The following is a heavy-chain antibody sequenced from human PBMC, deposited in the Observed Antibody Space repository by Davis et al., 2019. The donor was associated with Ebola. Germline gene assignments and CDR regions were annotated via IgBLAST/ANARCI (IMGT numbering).Heavy chain of an antibody. CDR3: ARGGDSSSWYYYYGMDV. V-gene: IGHV4-61*05. D-gene: IGHD6-13*01. CDR2: IYYTGST. Sequence: SETLSLTCTVSGGSIISSSYYWSWIRQPPGKGLEWIGYIYYTGSTSYNPSLKSRVTISVDTSKNQFSLKLSSVTAADTAVYYCARGGDSSSWYYYYGMDVWGQGTTVTVSS. J-gene: IGHJ6*02. CDR1: GGSIISSSYY.